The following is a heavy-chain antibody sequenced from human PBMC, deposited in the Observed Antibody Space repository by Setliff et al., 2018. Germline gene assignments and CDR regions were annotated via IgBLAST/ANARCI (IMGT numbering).Heavy chain of an antibody. J-gene: IGHJ1*01. Sequence: SVKVSCKASGGTFSSYAISWVRQAPGQGLEWMGRIIPIFGTANYAQKFQGRVTITADKSMSTTYMELSSLRSEDTAVYFCARDPWQWLTTFTSAEYFQHWGQGTLVTVSS. CDR3: ARDPWQWLTTFTSAEYFQH. CDR1: GGTFSSYA. CDR2: IIPIFGTA. V-gene: IGHV1-69*06. D-gene: IGHD6-19*01.